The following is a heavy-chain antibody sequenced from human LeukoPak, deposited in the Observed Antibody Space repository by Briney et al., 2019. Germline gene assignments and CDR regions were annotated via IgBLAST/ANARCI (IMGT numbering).Heavy chain of an antibody. V-gene: IGHV4-59*08. D-gene: IGHD6-19*01. CDR1: GGSISSYY. Sequence: SESLSLTRTVSGGSISSYYWSWIRPPPRKGLEWIGYIYYSGSTNYNPPLTSRVTISVDTSKNQFSLKLSSVTAADTAVYYCARHIRGWLRGYFDLWGRGTLVTVSS. CDR2: IYYSGST. J-gene: IGHJ2*01. CDR3: ARHIRGWLRGYFDL.